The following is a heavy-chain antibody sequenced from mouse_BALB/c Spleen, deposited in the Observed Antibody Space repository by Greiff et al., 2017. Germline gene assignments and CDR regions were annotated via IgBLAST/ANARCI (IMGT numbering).Heavy chain of an antibody. V-gene: IGHV1-14*01. J-gene: IGHJ2*01. CDR2: INPYNDGT. Sequence: VQLQQSGPELVKPGASVKMSCKASGYTFTSYVMHWVKQKPGQGLEWIGYINPYNDGTKYNEKFKGKATLTSDKSSSTAYMELSSLTSEDSAVYCCARSIYDYDGGYYFDYWGQGTTLTVSS. CDR3: ARSIYDYDGGYYFDY. D-gene: IGHD2-4*01. CDR1: GYTFTSYV.